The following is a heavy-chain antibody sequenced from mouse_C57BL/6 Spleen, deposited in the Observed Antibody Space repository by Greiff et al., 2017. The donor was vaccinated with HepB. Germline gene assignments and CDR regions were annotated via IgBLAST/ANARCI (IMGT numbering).Heavy chain of an antibody. J-gene: IGHJ3*02. Sequence: EVHLVESEGGLVQPGSSMKLSCTASGFTFSDYYMAWVRQVPEKGLEWVANINYDGSSTYYLDSLKSRFIISRDNAKNILYLQMSRLKSEDTAMYYCARHRGGSWGQGTLVTVSA. D-gene: IGHD2-14*01. CDR1: GFTFSDYY. CDR2: INYDGSST. V-gene: IGHV5-16*02. CDR3: ARHRGGS.